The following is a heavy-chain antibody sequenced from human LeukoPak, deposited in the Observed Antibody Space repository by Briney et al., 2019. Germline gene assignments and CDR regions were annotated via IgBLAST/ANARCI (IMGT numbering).Heavy chain of an antibody. V-gene: IGHV4-59*01. D-gene: IGHD2-15*01. CDR3: ARVGDCSGGSCYPRGYSGNVGYNWFDP. CDR1: GGSISSYY. Sequence: SETLSLTCTVSGGSISSYYWSWIRQPPGKGLEWIGYIYYSGSTNYNPSLKSRVTISVDTSKNQFSLKLSSVTAADTAVYYCARVGDCSGGSCYPRGYSGNVGYNWFDPWGEGTLVTVSS. CDR2: IYYSGST. J-gene: IGHJ5*02.